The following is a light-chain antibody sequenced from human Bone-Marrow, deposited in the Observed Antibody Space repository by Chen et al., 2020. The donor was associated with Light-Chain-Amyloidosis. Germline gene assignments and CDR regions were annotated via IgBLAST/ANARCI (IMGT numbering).Light chain of an antibody. J-gene: IGLJ3*02. CDR1: SSNIGANYD. CDR3: QSHDRSLSGSV. CDR2: GTT. Sequence: QSVLTQPPSVSGAPGQRLTISRTGSSSNIGANYDVHWYQQLPGTAPKLLIFGTTNRPSGVPDRFSGSKSGTSASLAITGLQAEDEADYYCQSHDRSLSGSVFGGGTKLTVL. V-gene: IGLV1-40*01.